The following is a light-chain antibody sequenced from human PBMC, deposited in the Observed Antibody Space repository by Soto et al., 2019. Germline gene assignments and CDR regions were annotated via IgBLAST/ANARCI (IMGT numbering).Light chain of an antibody. CDR3: CSYAGSSTSVV. CDR2: EGS. J-gene: IGLJ2*01. Sequence: QSALTQPASVSGSPGQSITISCTGTSSDVGSYNLVSWYQQHPGKAPKLMIYEGSKRPSGVSNRFSGSKSGNTASLTISGLQAADEADYYCCSYAGSSTSVVFGGGTKVTVL. CDR1: SSDVGSYNL. V-gene: IGLV2-23*01.